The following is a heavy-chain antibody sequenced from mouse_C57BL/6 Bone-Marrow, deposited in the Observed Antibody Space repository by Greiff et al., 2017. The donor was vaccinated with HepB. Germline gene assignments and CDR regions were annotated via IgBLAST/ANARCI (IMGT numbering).Heavy chain of an antibody. CDR1: GYTFTSYW. J-gene: IGHJ2*01. CDR2: IHPNSGST. Sequence: QVQLQQSGAELVKPGASVKLSCKASGYTFTSYWMHWVKQRPGQGLEWIGMIHPNSGSTNYNEKFKSKATLTVDKSSSTAYMQLSSLTSEDSAVYYCARRGTGQLRLYFDYWGQGTTLTVSS. CDR3: ARRGTGQLRLYFDY. V-gene: IGHV1-64*01. D-gene: IGHD3-2*02.